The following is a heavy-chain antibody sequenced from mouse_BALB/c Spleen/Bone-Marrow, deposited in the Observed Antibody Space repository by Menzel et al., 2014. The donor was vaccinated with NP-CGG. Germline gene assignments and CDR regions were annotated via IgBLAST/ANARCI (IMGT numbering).Heavy chain of an antibody. Sequence: EVQLQQSGGGLVQPGGSLKLSCAASGFDFSRYWMSWVRQAPGKGLEWIGEINPDSSTINYTPSLKDKFIISRDNAKNTLYLQMSKVRSEDTALYYCARMHYYGYVAYWGQGTLVAVSA. CDR3: ARMHYYGYVAY. D-gene: IGHD1-2*01. CDR1: GFDFSRYW. CDR2: INPDSSTI. J-gene: IGHJ3*01. V-gene: IGHV4-1*02.